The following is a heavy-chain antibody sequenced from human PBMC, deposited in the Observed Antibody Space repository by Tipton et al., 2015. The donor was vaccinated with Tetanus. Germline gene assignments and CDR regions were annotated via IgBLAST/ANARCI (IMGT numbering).Heavy chain of an antibody. CDR1: GGSFSGYY. J-gene: IGHJ6*02. CDR3: ARGGQPRLNTPYGMDV. V-gene: IGHV4-34*01. D-gene: IGHD2-2*02. Sequence: TLSLTCAVYGGSFSGYYWSWIRQPPGKGLEWIGEINHSGSTNYNPSLKSRVTISVDTSKNQFSLKLSSVTAADTAVYYCARGGQPRLNTPYGMDVWGQGTTVTVSS. CDR2: INHSGST.